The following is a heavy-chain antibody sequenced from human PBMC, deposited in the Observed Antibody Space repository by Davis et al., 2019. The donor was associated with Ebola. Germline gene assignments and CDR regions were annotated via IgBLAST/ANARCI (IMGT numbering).Heavy chain of an antibody. Sequence: SETLSLTCTVSGGSISSYYWSWIRQPPGKGLEWIGHIYYSGRTYYNPSLKSRVTISVDTSKNQFSLKLSSVTAADTAVYHCARGPSVRGFDYWGQGTLVTVSS. CDR3: ARGPSVRGFDY. J-gene: IGHJ4*02. V-gene: IGHV4-59*12. CDR2: IYYSGRT. D-gene: IGHD3-10*01. CDR1: GGSISSYY.